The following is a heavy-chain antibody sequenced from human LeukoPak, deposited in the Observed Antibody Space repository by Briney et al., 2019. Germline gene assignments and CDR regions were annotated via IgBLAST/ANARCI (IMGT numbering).Heavy chain of an antibody. J-gene: IGHJ5*02. V-gene: IGHV4-4*07. Sequence: SETQSLTCTVSGGSISSYYWSWIRQPAGKGLEWIGRIYTSGSTNYNPSLKSRVTMSVDTSKNQFSLRLSSVTAADTAVYYCARDRYGSGSYYKSWFDPWGQGTLVTVSS. CDR2: IYTSGST. D-gene: IGHD3-10*01. CDR1: GGSISSYY. CDR3: ARDRYGSGSYYKSWFDP.